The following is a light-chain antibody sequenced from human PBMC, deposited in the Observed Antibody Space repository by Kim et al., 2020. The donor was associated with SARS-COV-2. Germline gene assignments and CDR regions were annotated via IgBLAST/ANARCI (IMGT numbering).Light chain of an antibody. J-gene: IGLJ2*01. CDR2: VNIDGSH. V-gene: IGLV4-69*01. CDR3: QTWGPGFRV. Sequence: ASVKLTCTLSGGHSRYAIAWHQQQPEKGPRFLIKVNIDGSHRKGDGISDRCSGSGSGAERYLTISNLQSDDDADYYCQTWGPGFRVFGGGTQLTAL. CDR1: GGHSRYA.